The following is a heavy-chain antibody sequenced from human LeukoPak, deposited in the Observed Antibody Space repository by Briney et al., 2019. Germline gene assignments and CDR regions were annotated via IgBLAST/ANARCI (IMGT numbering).Heavy chain of an antibody. CDR3: AKHFGFTYYFDY. J-gene: IGHJ4*02. CDR2: ISGSGGST. V-gene: IGHV3-23*01. CDR1: GFTFSSYG. Sequence: GGTLRLSCAASGFTFSSYGMSWVRQAPGKGLEWVSAISGSGGSTYYADSVKGRFTISRDNSKNTLYLQMNSLRAEDTAVYYCAKHFGFTYYFDYWGQGTLVTVSS. D-gene: IGHD3-10*01.